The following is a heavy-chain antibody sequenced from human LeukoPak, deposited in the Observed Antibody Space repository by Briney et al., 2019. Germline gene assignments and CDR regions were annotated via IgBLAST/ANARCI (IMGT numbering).Heavy chain of an antibody. Sequence: ASVKVSCKASGYTFTGYYMHWVRQAPGQGLEWMGWINPNSGGTNYAQKFQGRATMNRDTSISTASMELSRLRSDDTPVYTWLRVNQQLRYYYYSDIDGWGKGSTVTAS. CDR1: GYTFTGYY. D-gene: IGHD6-13*01. CDR2: INPNSGGT. J-gene: IGHJ6*03. CDR3: LRVNQQLRYYYYSDIDG. V-gene: IGHV1-2*02.